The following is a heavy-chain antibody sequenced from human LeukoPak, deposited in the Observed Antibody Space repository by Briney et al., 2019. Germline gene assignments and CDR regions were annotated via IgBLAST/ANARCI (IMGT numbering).Heavy chain of an antibody. CDR2: VSYDGSND. CDR3: VRDFRGYFDY. Sequence: GGSLRLSCAASGFTFGSYSMYWVRQAPGKGLEWVAVVSYDGSNDYYADSVKGRFTISKDNSKNTLYLQMNSLRAEDTAVYYCVRDFRGYFDYWGEGTLVTSSS. CDR1: GFTFGSYS. V-gene: IGHV3-30*01. D-gene: IGHD3-16*01. J-gene: IGHJ4*02.